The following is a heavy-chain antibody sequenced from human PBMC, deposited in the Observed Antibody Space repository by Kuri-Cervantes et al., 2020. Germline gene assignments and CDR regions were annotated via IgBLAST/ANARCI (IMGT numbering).Heavy chain of an antibody. D-gene: IGHD3-3*01. V-gene: IGHV3-49*04. CDR2: IRSKAYGGTT. CDR3: TRDSEDFWSGYYTGGVDY. CDR1: GFTFGDYG. Sequence: GESLKISCTGSGFTFGDYGMSWVRQAPGKGLEWVGFIRSKAYGGTTEYAASVKGRFTISRDDSKSIAYLQMNSLKAEDTAVYYCTRDSEDFWSGYYTGGVDYWGQGTLVTVSS. J-gene: IGHJ4*02.